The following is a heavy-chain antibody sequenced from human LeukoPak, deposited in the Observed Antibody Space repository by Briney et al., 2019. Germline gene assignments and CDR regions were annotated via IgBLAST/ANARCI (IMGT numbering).Heavy chain of an antibody. CDR3: TTDHVYSYGYEVYYYYGMDV. CDR2: IKSKTDGGTT. Sequence: PGGSLRLSCAASGFTFSNAWMSWVRQAPGKGLEWVGRIKSKTDGGTTDYAAPVKGRFTISRDDSKNTLYLQMNSLKTEDTAVYYCTTDHVYSYGYEVYYYYGMDVWGQGTTVTVSS. J-gene: IGHJ6*02. V-gene: IGHV3-15*01. D-gene: IGHD5-18*01. CDR1: GFTFSNAW.